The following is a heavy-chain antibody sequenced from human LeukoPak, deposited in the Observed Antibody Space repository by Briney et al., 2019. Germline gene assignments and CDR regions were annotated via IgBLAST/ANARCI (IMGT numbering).Heavy chain of an antibody. CDR1: GFTFSTYG. D-gene: IGHD3-10*01. Sequence: TGGSLRLSCAASGFTFSTYGISWVRQAPGKGLEWVSAVSGSGSHAYYTDSVRGRFSTSRDNSKNTLYLQMNSLRAEDTAVYYCAKDLFYYGSGSYGAYDIWGQGTMVIVSS. CDR2: VSGSGSHA. V-gene: IGHV3-23*01. CDR3: AKDLFYYGSGSYGAYDI. J-gene: IGHJ3*02.